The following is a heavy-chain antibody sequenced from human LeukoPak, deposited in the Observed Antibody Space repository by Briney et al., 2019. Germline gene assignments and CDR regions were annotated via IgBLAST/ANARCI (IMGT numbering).Heavy chain of an antibody. J-gene: IGHJ3*02. CDR3: TSLVGATTVSRSDAFDI. V-gene: IGHV1-8*01. CDR2: MNPNSGNT. D-gene: IGHD1-26*01. CDR1: GYTFTSYD. Sequence: ASVKVSCKASGYTFTSYDINWVRQATGQGLEWMGWMNPNSGNTGYAQKFQGRVTMTRNTSISTAYMELSSLRSEDTAVYYCTSLVGATTVSRSDAFDIWGQGTMVTVSS.